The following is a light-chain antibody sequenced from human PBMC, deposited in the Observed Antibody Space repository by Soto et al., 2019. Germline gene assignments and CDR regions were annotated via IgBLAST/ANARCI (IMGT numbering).Light chain of an antibody. V-gene: IGLV1-44*01. Sequence: QSVLTQTASVSGSPGQSITISCSGTSGDIGSSDLVSWYQQHPGKAPKFLIYSNNQRPSGVPDRFSGSKSGTSASLAISGLQSEDEADYYCAAWDDSLNGVVFGGGTKVTVL. CDR3: AAWDDSLNGVV. CDR1: SGDIGSSDL. CDR2: SNN. J-gene: IGLJ2*01.